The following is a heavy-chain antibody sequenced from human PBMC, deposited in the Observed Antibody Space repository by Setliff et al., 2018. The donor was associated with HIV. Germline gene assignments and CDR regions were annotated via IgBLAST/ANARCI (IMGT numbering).Heavy chain of an antibody. D-gene: IGHD1-1*01. Sequence: GASVKVSCKASGYTFTDYYIHWVRQAPGQGLEWMGWIYPNTGGTNYAQKFQGRVTMTRDTSISTAFLQWSSLKASDTAMFYCARSDSANWYVDYWGQGTLVTVSS. V-gene: IGHV1-2*02. CDR1: GYTFTDYY. CDR2: IYPNTGGT. CDR3: ARSDSANWYVDY. J-gene: IGHJ4*02.